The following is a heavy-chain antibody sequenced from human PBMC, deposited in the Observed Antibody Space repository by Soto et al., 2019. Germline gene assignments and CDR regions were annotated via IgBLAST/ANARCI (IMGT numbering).Heavy chain of an antibody. Sequence: SETLSLTCTVSGGSISSSSYYWGWIRQPPGKGLEWIGSIYYSGSTYYNPSLKSRVTISVDTSKNQFSLKLSSVTAADTAVYYCATTLGYCTNGVCYYYFDYWGQGTLVTVSS. D-gene: IGHD2-8*01. CDR2: IYYSGST. J-gene: IGHJ4*02. V-gene: IGHV4-39*01. CDR1: GGSISSSSYY. CDR3: ATTLGYCTNGVCYYYFDY.